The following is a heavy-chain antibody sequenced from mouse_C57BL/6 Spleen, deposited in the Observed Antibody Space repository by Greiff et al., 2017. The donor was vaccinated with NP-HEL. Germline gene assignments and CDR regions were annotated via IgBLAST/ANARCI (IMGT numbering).Heavy chain of an antibody. CDR2: INPGSGGT. CDR1: GYSFPNFL. CDR3: GDQGGLHSYPSGC. D-gene: IGHD2-10*01. V-gene: IGHV1-54*01. J-gene: IGHJ3*02. Sequence: QVQLQQSGAELVRPGTSVKVSCKASGYSFPNFLMEWVKHRPGQGLEWIGVINPGSGGTNYNEKFKGKATLTADKSSSTAYMQQSILTSEESAVYCCGDQGGLHSYPSGCWGQGTPAIVS.